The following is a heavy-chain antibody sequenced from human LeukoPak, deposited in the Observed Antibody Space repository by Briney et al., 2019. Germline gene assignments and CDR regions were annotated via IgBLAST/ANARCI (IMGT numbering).Heavy chain of an antibody. CDR3: AREGYDFWSGPRPNWFDP. D-gene: IGHD3-3*01. Sequence: PSETLSLTCAVYGGSFSGYYWSWIRQPPGKGLEWIGSIYHSGSTYYNPSLKSRVTISVDTSKNQFSLKLSSVTAADTAVYYCAREGYDFWSGPRPNWFDPWGQGTLVTVSS. J-gene: IGHJ5*02. CDR2: IYHSGST. CDR1: GGSFSGYY. V-gene: IGHV4-34*01.